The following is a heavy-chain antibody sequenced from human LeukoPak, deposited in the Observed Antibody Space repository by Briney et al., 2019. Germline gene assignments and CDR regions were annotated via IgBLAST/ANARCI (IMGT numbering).Heavy chain of an antibody. Sequence: PGGSLRLSCAASGFTFSSYAMSWVRQAPGKGLEWVSVISDNGGNTYYADSVKGRFTISRDNSKNTLYLQMNSLRSDDTAVYYCARGVTGIYYYYYMDVWGKGTTVTVSS. D-gene: IGHD3-10*01. J-gene: IGHJ6*03. CDR3: ARGVTGIYYYYYMDV. V-gene: IGHV3-23*01. CDR2: ISDNGGNT. CDR1: GFTFSSYA.